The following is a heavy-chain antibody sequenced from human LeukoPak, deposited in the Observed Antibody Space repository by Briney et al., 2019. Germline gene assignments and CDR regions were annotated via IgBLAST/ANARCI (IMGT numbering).Heavy chain of an antibody. D-gene: IGHD1-7*01. CDR2: ISASGGST. CDR1: GFTFSSSA. Sequence: GGSLRLSCAASGFTFSSSAMSWVRQVPGKGLEWVSGISASGGSTYYADSVRGRFTISRDNAKNSLYLQMNSLRAEDTALYYCAKDISGSTAYWGQGTLVTVTS. J-gene: IGHJ4*02. V-gene: IGHV3-23*01. CDR3: AKDISGSTAY.